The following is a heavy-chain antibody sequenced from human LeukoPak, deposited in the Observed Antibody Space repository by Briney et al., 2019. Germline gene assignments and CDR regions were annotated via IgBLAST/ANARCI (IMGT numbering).Heavy chain of an antibody. D-gene: IGHD5-12*01. CDR1: GGSISSYY. J-gene: IGHJ5*02. V-gene: IGHV4-4*07. CDR3: ARDQGGYLSWFAP. Sequence: SETLSLTCTVYGGSISSYYWSWIRQPAGKGLEWIGRIYASGSTHYNPSLKSRVTMSVDTSKKQFSLNLSSVTAADTAVYYCARDQGGYLSWFAPWGQGPLVTVSS. CDR2: IYASGST.